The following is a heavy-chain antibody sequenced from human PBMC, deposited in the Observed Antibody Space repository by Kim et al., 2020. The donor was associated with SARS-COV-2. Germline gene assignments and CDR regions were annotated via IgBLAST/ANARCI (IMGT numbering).Heavy chain of an antibody. V-gene: IGHV4-39*01. Sequence: SETLSLTCTVSGGSISSSSYYWGWIRQPPGKGLEWIGSIYYSGSTYYNPSLKSRVTISVDTSKNQFSLKLSSVTAADTAVYYCARHGASIAAPRFGLDYWGQGTLVTVSS. CDR1: GGSISSSSYY. CDR3: ARHGASIAAPRFGLDY. CDR2: IYYSGST. D-gene: IGHD6-6*01. J-gene: IGHJ4*02.